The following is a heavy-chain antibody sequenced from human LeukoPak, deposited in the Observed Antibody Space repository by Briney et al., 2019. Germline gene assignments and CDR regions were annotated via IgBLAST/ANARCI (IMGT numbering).Heavy chain of an antibody. V-gene: IGHV1-69*13. CDR2: IIPIFRAT. J-gene: IGHJ4*02. CDR1: GGTLISYG. Sequence: SVRVSCKPSGGTLISYGVSWVRQAPGEGLEWMGGIIPIFRATNYAQRFRGRVTITADESTSTAYMELSSLRSEDTAVYYCARSQRAGYNVYYFDSWGQGTLVTVSS. CDR3: ARSQRAGYNVYYFDS. D-gene: IGHD5-24*01.